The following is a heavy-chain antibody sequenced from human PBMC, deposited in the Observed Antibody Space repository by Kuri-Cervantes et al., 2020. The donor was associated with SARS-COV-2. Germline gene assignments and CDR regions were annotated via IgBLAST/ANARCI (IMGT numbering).Heavy chain of an antibody. V-gene: IGHV3-33*08. Sequence: GGSLRLSCAASGFTFSSYGMHWVRQAPGKGLEWVAVIWYDGSNKYYADSVKGRFTISRDNSKNTLYLQMNSLRAEDTAVYYCARVPGIAAAVGYYFDYWGQGTLVTVSS. CDR1: GFTFSSYG. CDR2: IWYDGSNK. J-gene: IGHJ4*02. CDR3: ARVPGIAAAVGYYFDY. D-gene: IGHD6-13*01.